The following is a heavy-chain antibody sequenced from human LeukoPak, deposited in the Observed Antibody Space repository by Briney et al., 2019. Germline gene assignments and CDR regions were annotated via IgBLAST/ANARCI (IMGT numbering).Heavy chain of an antibody. Sequence: PGGSLRLSCAASGFTFSSYGMSWVRQAPGKGLEWVSAISGSGGSTYYADSVKGRFTISRDNSKNTLYLQMNSLRAEDTAIYYCAREDYGDLYFDHWGQGTLVTVSS. D-gene: IGHD4-17*01. J-gene: IGHJ4*02. CDR2: ISGSGGST. CDR3: AREDYGDLYFDH. CDR1: GFTFSSYG. V-gene: IGHV3-23*01.